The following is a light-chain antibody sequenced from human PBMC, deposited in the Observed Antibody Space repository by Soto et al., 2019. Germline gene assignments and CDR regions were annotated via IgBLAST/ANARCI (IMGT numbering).Light chain of an antibody. Sequence: EIVMTQSPATLSLSPGERAALSCRASQSINSELAWYQQKPGQPPRLLIYGASTRATGVPARCTGSESGSEFTLTISGLQSEDFAVYYCQQGHNWPFTFGQGTRLEI. V-gene: IGKV3-15*01. J-gene: IGKJ2*01. CDR3: QQGHNWPFT. CDR2: GAS. CDR1: QSINSE.